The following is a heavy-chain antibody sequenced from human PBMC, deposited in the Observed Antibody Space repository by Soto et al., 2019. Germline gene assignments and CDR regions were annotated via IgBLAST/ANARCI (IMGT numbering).Heavy chain of an antibody. Sequence: QITLKESGPALVKPTQTLTLTCSFSGFSLTTSGVGVGWIRQPQGKALEWLALIYGDDDKRYNSSLKSRLTITKDTSKNQVVLTMSNMDPVDTGTYYCANAVWLGGLVDYWGQGTLVTVSS. CDR3: ANAVWLGGLVDY. CDR1: GFSLTTSGVG. J-gene: IGHJ4*02. CDR2: IYGDDDK. D-gene: IGHD3-10*01. V-gene: IGHV2-5*02.